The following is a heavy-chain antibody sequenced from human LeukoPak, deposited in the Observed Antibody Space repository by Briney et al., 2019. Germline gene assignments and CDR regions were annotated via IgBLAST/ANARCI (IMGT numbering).Heavy chain of an antibody. Sequence: GESLKISCKGSGYSFTSYWIGWVRQMPGKGLEWMGIIYPGDSDTRYSPSFQGLVTISADKSISTAYLQWSSLKASDTAMYYCARHKYYYDSSGLRADAFDIWGQGTMVTVSS. CDR3: ARHKYYYDSSGLRADAFDI. CDR1: GYSFTSYW. CDR2: IYPGDSDT. J-gene: IGHJ3*02. V-gene: IGHV5-51*01. D-gene: IGHD3-22*01.